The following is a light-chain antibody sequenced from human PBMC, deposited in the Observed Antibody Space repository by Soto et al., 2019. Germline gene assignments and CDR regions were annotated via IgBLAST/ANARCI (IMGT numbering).Light chain of an antibody. Sequence: DIVLTQSPGTLSLSPGERATLSCRASQSVSSPYLAWYQQKPGQAPRLLIYGASSRATGIPDRFSGSGSGTDFTLTISRLEPEDFAVYYCQQYGSLWTFGQGTKVDIK. J-gene: IGKJ1*01. CDR1: QSVSSPY. V-gene: IGKV3-20*01. CDR3: QQYGSLWT. CDR2: GAS.